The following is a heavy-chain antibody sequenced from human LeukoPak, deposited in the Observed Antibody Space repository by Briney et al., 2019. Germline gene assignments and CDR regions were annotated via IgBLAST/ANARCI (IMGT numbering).Heavy chain of an antibody. V-gene: IGHV4-31*03. CDR2: IYYSGST. CDR1: GGSISSGGYY. J-gene: IGHJ4*02. Sequence: TLSLTCTVSGGSISSGGYYWSWIRQHPGKGLEWIGYIYYSGSTYYNPSLKSRVTISVDTSKNQFSLKLSSVTAADTAVYYCARSCGGDCYSKGDYWGQGTLVTVSS. CDR3: ARSCGGDCYSKGDY. D-gene: IGHD2-21*02.